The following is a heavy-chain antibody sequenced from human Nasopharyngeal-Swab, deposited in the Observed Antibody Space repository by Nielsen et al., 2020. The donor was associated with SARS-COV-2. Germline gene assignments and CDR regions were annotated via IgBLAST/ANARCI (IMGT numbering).Heavy chain of an antibody. CDR1: GFTFSSYG. Sequence: GGSLRLSCAASGFTFSSYGMHWVRQAPGKGLEWVAVISYDGSNKYYADSVKGRLTISRDNSKNTLYLQMNSLRAEDTAVYYCAKDHDRSIAAAGDYWGQGTLVTVSS. V-gene: IGHV3-30*18. J-gene: IGHJ4*02. CDR3: AKDHDRSIAAAGDY. D-gene: IGHD6-13*01. CDR2: ISYDGSNK.